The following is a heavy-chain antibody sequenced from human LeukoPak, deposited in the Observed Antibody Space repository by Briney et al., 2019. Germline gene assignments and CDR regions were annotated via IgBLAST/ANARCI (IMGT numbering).Heavy chain of an antibody. J-gene: IGHJ4*02. CDR1: GFTVDSNY. Sequence: PGGSLRLSCAASGFTVDSNYLSWVRQAPGKGLEWVSTIYTGGNTYYAASVKGRSTISRDFSKNTVFLHMNSLRAEGTAMYYCARGDDSGYYDYFDYWGQGALVTVSS. V-gene: IGHV3-53*01. D-gene: IGHD3-22*01. CDR3: ARGDDSGYYDYFDY. CDR2: IYTGGNT.